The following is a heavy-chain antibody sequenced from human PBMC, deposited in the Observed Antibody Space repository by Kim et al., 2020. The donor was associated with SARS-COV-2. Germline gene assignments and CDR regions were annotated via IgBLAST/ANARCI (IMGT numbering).Heavy chain of an antibody. CDR1: GGSFSGYY. CDR2: INHSGST. J-gene: IGHJ5*02. Sequence: SETLSLTCAVYGGSFSGYYWSWIRQPPGKGLEWIGEINHSGSTNYNPSLKSRVTISVDTSKNQFSLKLSSVTAADTAVYYCARVQLLRFLEWLTRDANWFDPWGQGTLVTVSS. D-gene: IGHD3-3*01. V-gene: IGHV4-34*01. CDR3: ARVQLLRFLEWLTRDANWFDP.